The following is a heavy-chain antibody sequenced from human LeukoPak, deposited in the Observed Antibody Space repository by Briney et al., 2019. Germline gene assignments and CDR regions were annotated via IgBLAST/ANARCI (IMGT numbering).Heavy chain of an antibody. CDR2: RYSGGST. V-gene: IGHV3-53*01. CDR3: ARDKGTFAFDI. J-gene: IGHJ3*02. CDR1: GFTVSSNY. Sequence: GGSLRLSCAASGFTVSSNYMSWLRQAPGKGLEWVSVRYSGGSTYYADSVKGRFTISRDNSKNTVYLQMNSLRGEDTAVFYCARDKGTFAFDIWGQGTMVTVSS. D-gene: IGHD3-10*01.